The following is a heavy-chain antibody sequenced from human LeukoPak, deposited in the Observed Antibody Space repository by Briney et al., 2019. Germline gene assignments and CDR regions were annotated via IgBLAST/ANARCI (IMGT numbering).Heavy chain of an antibody. CDR2: ISSTNNYI. CDR1: GFTFRSYT. V-gene: IGHV3-21*01. D-gene: IGHD3-22*01. Sequence: GGSLRLSCAASGFTFRSYTMTWVRQAPGKGLEWVSSISSTNNYIYYADSVEGRFTISRDNAKNSLYLQMNSLRAEDTAVYYCARNLDFDSSGYPFDYGGQGTLVTVSS. CDR3: ARNLDFDSSGYPFDY. J-gene: IGHJ4*02.